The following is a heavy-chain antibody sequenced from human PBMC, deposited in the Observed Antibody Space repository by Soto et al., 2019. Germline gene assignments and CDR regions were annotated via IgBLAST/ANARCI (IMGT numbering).Heavy chain of an antibody. CDR1: GFSFSTYW. J-gene: IGHJ5*02. CDR2: VNCDGSRT. Sequence: PGGSLRLSCETYGFSFSTYWMHWVRQRPGKGLTWVSRVNCDGSRTNYADSVKGRFTTSRDNAENTLYLEMNNVRVEDTAVYYCARVDDTNGKNWFDPWGQGTLVTVSS. D-gene: IGHD2-8*01. CDR3: ARVDDTNGKNWFDP. V-gene: IGHV3-74*01.